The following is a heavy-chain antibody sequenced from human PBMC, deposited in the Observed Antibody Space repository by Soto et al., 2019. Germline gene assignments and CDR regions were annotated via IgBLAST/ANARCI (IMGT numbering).Heavy chain of an antibody. CDR1: DGSVRNGMYY. Sequence: SETLSLTCSVSDGSVRNGMYYWSWVRQPPGKGLEWIGYVYYSGTTNYNPSLKSRVTISVDLSKNQFSLRLSSVTTADTALYYCARTTAVPNTLRSRYFFDYWGQGTLVTVSS. V-gene: IGHV4-61*01. J-gene: IGHJ4*02. CDR3: ARTTAVPNTLRSRYFFDY. CDR2: VYYSGTT. D-gene: IGHD4-17*01.